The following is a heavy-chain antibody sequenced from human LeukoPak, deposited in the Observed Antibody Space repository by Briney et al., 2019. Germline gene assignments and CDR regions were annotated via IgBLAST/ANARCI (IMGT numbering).Heavy chain of an antibody. CDR2: TFYTGST. CDR3: ARQRWLGSTYWAAD. J-gene: IGHJ4*02. CDR1: GGSISDYY. D-gene: IGHD5-24*01. V-gene: IGHV4-59*08. Sequence: PSETLSLTCTVSGGSISDYYGAWIRQPPGKALEWIGYTFYTGSTNYNPSLKSRVTMSIDTSKNQFSLRLSSVTAADTAVYYCARQRWLGSTYWAADWGQGTLVTVSS.